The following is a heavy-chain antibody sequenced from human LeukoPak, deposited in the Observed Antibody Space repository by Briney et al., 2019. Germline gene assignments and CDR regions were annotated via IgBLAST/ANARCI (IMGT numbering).Heavy chain of an antibody. Sequence: GGSLRLSCAASGFVFSNYEMNWVRQAPGRGLEWVSRMNSDGSTTNYADSVKGRFTISRDNAKNTLYLQMNSLRAEDTAVYYCVRALMGTSDHWGQGSLVTVSS. CDR1: GFVFSNYE. J-gene: IGHJ4*02. CDR3: VRALMGTSDH. CDR2: MNSDGSTT. V-gene: IGHV3-74*01. D-gene: IGHD7-27*01.